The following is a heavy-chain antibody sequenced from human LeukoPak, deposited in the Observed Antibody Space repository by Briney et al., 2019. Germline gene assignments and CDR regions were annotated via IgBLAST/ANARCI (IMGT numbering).Heavy chain of an antibody. D-gene: IGHD2-2*01. CDR1: GGSISSYY. CDR2: IYYSGST. V-gene: IGHV4-59*08. J-gene: IGHJ4*02. Sequence: SETLSLTCTVSGGSISSYYWCWIRQPPGKGLEWIGYIYYSGSTNYNPSLKSRVTISVDTSKNQFSLKLSSVTAADTAVYYCARHHCSSTSRLIDYWGQGTLVTVSS. CDR3: ARHHCSSTSRLIDY.